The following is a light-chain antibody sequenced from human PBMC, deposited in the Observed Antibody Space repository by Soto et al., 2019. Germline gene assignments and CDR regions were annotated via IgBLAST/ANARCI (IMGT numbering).Light chain of an antibody. J-gene: IGKJ2*01. Sequence: DIVMTQSPLSLPVTPGAPASISCRSSQSLLHSNGYNYLDWYLQKPGQSPQLLIYLGSNRASGVPERFSGSGAGTDFTLKISRVEAEDVGVYYCMQALQTPWSFGQGTKLEIK. CDR3: MQALQTPWS. V-gene: IGKV2-28*01. CDR2: LGS. CDR1: QSLLHSNGYNY.